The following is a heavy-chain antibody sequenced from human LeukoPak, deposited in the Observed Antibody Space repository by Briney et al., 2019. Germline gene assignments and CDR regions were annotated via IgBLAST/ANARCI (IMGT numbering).Heavy chain of an antibody. CDR3: AELGITMIGGV. CDR2: ISSSGSTL. J-gene: IGHJ6*04. V-gene: IGHV3-48*03. Sequence: GGSLRLSCAASGFTFSSYEMNWVRQAPGKGLEWVSYISSSGSTLYYADSVKGRFTISRDNAKNSLYLQMNSLRAEDTAVYYCAELGITMIGGVWGKGTTVTVSS. CDR1: GFTFSSYE. D-gene: IGHD3-10*02.